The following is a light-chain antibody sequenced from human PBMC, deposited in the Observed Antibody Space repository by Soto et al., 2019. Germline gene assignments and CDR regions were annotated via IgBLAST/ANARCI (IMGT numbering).Light chain of an antibody. Sequence: DIVMTQSPDSLAVSLGERTTINCRSSQSIFYSSNNKNFLAWYQQKPGQPPKLLLYWASTRESGVPDRFSGSGSGTDFTLTISSLQAEDVAVYYCQKYYSTPPTFGGGTKVEI. CDR1: QSIFYSSNNKNF. CDR2: WAS. CDR3: QKYYSTPPT. J-gene: IGKJ4*01. V-gene: IGKV4-1*01.